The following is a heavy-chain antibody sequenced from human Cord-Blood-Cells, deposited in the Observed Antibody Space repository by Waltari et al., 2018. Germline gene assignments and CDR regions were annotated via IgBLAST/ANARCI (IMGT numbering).Heavy chain of an antibody. V-gene: IGHV4-34*01. J-gene: IGHJ4*02. CDR2: INQSGST. Sequence: QVQLQQWGAGLLKPSETLSLTCAVYGGSFSGYSCSWIRQPPGKGLEWIGEINQSGSTNYNPSLKSRVTISVDTSKNQFSLKLSSVTAADTAVYYCARDLRQSSSWYRGDYYFDYWGQGTLVTVSS. D-gene: IGHD6-13*01. CDR3: ARDLRQSSSWYRGDYYFDY. CDR1: GGSFSGYS.